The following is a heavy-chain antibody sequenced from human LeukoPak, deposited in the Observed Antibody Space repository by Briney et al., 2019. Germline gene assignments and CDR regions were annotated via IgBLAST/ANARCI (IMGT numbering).Heavy chain of an antibody. CDR3: ARDVSVSGMDV. CDR2: IKRDGSEK. CDR1: GFTFTDYW. J-gene: IGHJ6*02. Sequence: GGSLRLSCAASGFTFTDYWMSWVRQAPGMGLEWVANIKRDGSEKYYVDSVKGRFTISRDNPKKSVYLQMNSLRAEDTAIYYCARDVSVSGMDVWGQGTTVTVSS. V-gene: IGHV3-7*01. D-gene: IGHD5/OR15-5a*01.